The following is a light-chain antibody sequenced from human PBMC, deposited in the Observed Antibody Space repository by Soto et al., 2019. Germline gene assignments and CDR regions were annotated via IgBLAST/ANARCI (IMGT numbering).Light chain of an antibody. CDR1: QSVSSNF. CDR3: QQRSNR. J-gene: IGKJ4*01. V-gene: IGKV3D-20*02. Sequence: ENVLTQSPGTLSLSPVERATLSFRASQSVSSNFLAWYQQKPGQAPRLLIYGASNRATGIPDRFSGSGSGTDFTLTISSLEPEDFAVYYCQQRSNRFGGGTKVDIK. CDR2: GAS.